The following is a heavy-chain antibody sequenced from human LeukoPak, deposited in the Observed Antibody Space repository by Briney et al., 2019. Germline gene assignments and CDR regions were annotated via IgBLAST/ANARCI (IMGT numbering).Heavy chain of an antibody. CDR1: GDSVSSNGAA. CDR3: ARVPVADWNYVSWYFDL. J-gene: IGHJ2*01. Sequence: SQTLSLTCALSGDSVSSNGAAWNWIRQSPSRVLPRLGRRYYGSKWYNDYVVSVKSRITINPDTSKNQISLQLNSVTPEDTAVYYCARVPVADWNYVSWYFDLWGRGTLVTVSS. D-gene: IGHD1-7*01. CDR2: RYYGSKWYN. V-gene: IGHV6-1*01.